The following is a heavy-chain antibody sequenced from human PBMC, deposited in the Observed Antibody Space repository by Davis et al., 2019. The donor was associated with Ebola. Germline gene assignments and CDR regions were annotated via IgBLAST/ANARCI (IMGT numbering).Heavy chain of an antibody. D-gene: IGHD6-6*01. J-gene: IGHJ4*02. CDR3: ARGRGTILYSSSSKNDY. Sequence: SVRGRFTISRDTAKNSLYLQMNSLRAEDTAVYYCARGRGTILYSSSSKNDYWGQGTLVTVSS. V-gene: IGHV3-21*01.